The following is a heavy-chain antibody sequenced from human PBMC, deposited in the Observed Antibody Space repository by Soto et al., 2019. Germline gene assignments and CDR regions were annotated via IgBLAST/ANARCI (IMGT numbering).Heavy chain of an antibody. CDR1: GYIFTRYG. D-gene: IGHD3-16*01. CDR3: AMVDVYVTPSPQDV. Sequence: ASVKVSCKASGYIFTRYGIAWARQAPGQGLEWMGRINTYNGNTNYAQNLQGRVTLTTDTSTSTAYMELTSLRSNDTAIYYCAMVDVYVTPSPQDVWGQGTTVTVSS. J-gene: IGHJ6*02. V-gene: IGHV1-18*01. CDR2: INTYNGNT.